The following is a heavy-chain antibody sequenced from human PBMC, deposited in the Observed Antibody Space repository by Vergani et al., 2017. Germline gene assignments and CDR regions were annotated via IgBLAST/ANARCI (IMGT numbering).Heavy chain of an antibody. V-gene: IGHV3-20*04. Sequence: EVQLVESGGGVVRPGGSLRLSCAASGFKFDDYGMSWVRQGPGKGLEWVSGINWKGGSTGYADSVKGRFTIFRDNAKNSLYLQMNSLRAEDTALYYCADLYGDDGFSPFWGQGTLVTVSS. J-gene: IGHJ4*02. CDR1: GFKFDDYG. CDR3: ADLYGDDGFSPF. D-gene: IGHD2-21*01. CDR2: INWKGGST.